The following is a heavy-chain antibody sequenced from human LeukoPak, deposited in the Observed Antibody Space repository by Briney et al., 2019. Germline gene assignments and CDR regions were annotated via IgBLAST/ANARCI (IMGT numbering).Heavy chain of an antibody. Sequence: PSGTLSLTCAVSGGSINTGNWWSWVRQTPGKGLEWIGEIYHSGSTDYNPSLKSRVTISLDKSKNQFSLKLTSVTAADTAVYFCARGLSPPPPWFDYWGPGSLVTVSS. J-gene: IGHJ4*02. D-gene: IGHD3-16*02. CDR3: ARGLSPPPPWFDY. CDR2: IYHSGST. V-gene: IGHV4-4*02. CDR1: GGSINTGNW.